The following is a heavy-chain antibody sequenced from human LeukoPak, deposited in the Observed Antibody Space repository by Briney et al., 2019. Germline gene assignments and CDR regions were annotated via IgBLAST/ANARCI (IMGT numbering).Heavy chain of an antibody. CDR3: ARDLLRTEVLFDI. V-gene: IGHV4-59*11. Sequence: PSETLSLTCTVSGGSISVHYWSWIRQPPGKGLKWIGHIDNSGSFNYYPSLKSRVTISVDTSKNQFSLKLSSVTAADTAVYFCARDLLRTEVLFDIWGQGTMVTVSS. CDR2: IDNSGSF. CDR1: GGSISVHY. D-gene: IGHD4-23*01. J-gene: IGHJ3*02.